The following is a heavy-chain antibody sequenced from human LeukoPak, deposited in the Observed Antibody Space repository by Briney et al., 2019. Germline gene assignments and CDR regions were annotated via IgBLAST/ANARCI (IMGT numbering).Heavy chain of an antibody. Sequence: PGGSLRLSCAASGFTFSSYWMSWVRQAPGRGLEWVANIKQDGSEKYYVDSVKGRFTISRDNAKNSLYLQMNSLRAEDTAVYYCVILNDILTGWDYWGQGTLVTVSS. J-gene: IGHJ4*02. V-gene: IGHV3-7*01. D-gene: IGHD3-9*01. CDR2: IKQDGSEK. CDR1: GFTFSSYW. CDR3: VILNDILTGWDY.